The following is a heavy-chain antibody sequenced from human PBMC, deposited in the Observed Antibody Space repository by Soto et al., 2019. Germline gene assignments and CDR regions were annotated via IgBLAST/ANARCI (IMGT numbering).Heavy chain of an antibody. CDR1: GYTFTSYG. CDR3: ARGRYGDY. CDR2: ISANNGNT. V-gene: IGHV1-18*01. D-gene: IGHD1-1*01. Sequence: QGHLVQSGAEVKKPGASVKVSCKGSGYTFTSYGITWVRQAPGQGLEWLGWISANNGNTDYAQKLQGRVTVTRDTSTITAYMELRSLRSDDTAVYYCARGRYGDYWGQGALVTGSS. J-gene: IGHJ4*02.